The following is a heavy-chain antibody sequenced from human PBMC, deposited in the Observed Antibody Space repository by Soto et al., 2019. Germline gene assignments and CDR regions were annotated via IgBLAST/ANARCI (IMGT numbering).Heavy chain of an antibody. J-gene: IGHJ5*02. CDR2: IKPDGSDK. CDR1: GFTFSNYW. V-gene: IGHV3-7*03. D-gene: IGHD2-15*01. Sequence: LRLSCAASGFTFSNYWMSWVRQAPGKGLEWVANIKPDGSDKYYVDSVKGRFTISRDNARNSLYLQMNTLRAEDTAVYYCARDQTPIWFDPWGQGTLVTVSS. CDR3: ARDQTPIWFDP.